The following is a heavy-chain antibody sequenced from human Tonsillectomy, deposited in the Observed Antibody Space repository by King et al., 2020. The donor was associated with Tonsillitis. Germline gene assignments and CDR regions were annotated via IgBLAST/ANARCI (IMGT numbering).Heavy chain of an antibody. V-gene: IGHV4-61*02. CDR3: ARDSKGSSSYFSDFDQ. J-gene: IGHJ4*02. D-gene: IGHD6-13*01. Sequence: QLQESGPGLVKPSQTLSLTCTVSGGSISSGSHYWSWMRQPAGKGLEWIGRIYTSGRTNYNPSLKSRVTMSVDTSTNQFSLNLCSVTASDPAVYYGARDSKGSSSYFSDFDQWGQGSLVTVSS. CDR2: IYTSGRT. CDR1: GGSISSGSHY.